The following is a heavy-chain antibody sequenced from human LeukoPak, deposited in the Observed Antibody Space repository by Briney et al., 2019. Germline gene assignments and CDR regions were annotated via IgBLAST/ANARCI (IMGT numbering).Heavy chain of an antibody. D-gene: IGHD3-10*01. J-gene: IGHJ3*02. CDR1: GFTFSDYY. CDR3: ARGGLGYYGSGSYFAFDI. CDR2: ISSSSSYT. V-gene: IGHV3-11*06. Sequence: GGSLRLSCAASGFTFSDYYMSWIRQAPGKGLEWVSYISSSSSYTNYADSVKGRFTISRDNAKNSLYLQMNSLRAEDTAVYYCARGGLGYYGSGSYFAFDIWGQGTMVTVPS.